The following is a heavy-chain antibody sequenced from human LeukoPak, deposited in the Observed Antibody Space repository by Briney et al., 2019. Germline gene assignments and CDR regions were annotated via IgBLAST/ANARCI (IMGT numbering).Heavy chain of an antibody. Sequence: EASVKVSCKASGYTFTIYGISWVRQAPGQGLEWMGWISAYNNNTNYAQKVQGRVTMTTDTSTSTAYVELRSLRSDDTAVYYCARGVLEMATSYFDYWGQGTLVTVSS. CDR2: ISAYNNNT. CDR3: ARGVLEMATSYFDY. CDR1: GYTFTIYG. V-gene: IGHV1-18*01. J-gene: IGHJ4*02. D-gene: IGHD5-24*01.